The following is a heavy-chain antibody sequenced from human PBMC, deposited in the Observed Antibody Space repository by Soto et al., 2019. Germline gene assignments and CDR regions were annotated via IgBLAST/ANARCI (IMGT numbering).Heavy chain of an antibody. D-gene: IGHD3-22*01. V-gene: IGHV1-18*01. J-gene: IGHJ4*02. CDR2: ISAYNGNT. CDR1: GYTFTSYG. CDR3: ARAGYYYDSSGYYTYYFDY. Sequence: ASVKVSCKASGYTFTSYGISWLRQAPGQGLEWMGWISAYNGNTNYAQKLQGRVTMTTDTSTSTAYMELRSLRSDDTAVYYCARAGYYYDSSGYYTYYFDYWGQGTLVTVSS.